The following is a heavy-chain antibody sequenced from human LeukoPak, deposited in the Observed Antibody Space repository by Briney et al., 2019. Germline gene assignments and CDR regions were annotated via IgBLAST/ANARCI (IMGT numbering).Heavy chain of an antibody. V-gene: IGHV4-38-2*02. Sequence: NTSETLSLTYTVSGYSISSGYYWGWIRQPPGKGLEWIGSIYHSGSTYYNPSLKSRVTISVDTSKNQFSLKLSSVTAADTAVYYCARASYSYDINGWVPFDYRGQGTLVTVSS. J-gene: IGHJ4*02. D-gene: IGHD3-22*01. CDR3: ARASYSYDINGWVPFDY. CDR1: GYSISSGYY. CDR2: IYHSGST.